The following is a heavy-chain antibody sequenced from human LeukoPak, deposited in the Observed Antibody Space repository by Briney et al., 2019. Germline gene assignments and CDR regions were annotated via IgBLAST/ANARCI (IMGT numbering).Heavy chain of an antibody. D-gene: IGHD3-22*01. CDR1: GFTFRTYS. V-gene: IGHV3-21*01. Sequence: GGSLRLSCAASGFTFRTYSMNWVRQAPGKGLEWVSAISSGSDYIYYADSVKGRFSVSRDNAKNTLYLQMNSLRAEDTAVYYCARDSVHGYYDSSGYSALFDYWGQGTLVTVSS. J-gene: IGHJ4*02. CDR3: ARDSVHGYYDSSGYSALFDY. CDR2: ISSGSDYI.